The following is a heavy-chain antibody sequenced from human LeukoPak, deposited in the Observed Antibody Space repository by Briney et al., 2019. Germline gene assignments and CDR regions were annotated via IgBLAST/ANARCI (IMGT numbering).Heavy chain of an antibody. CDR1: GGSFSGYY. D-gene: IGHD2-2*01. CDR3: ARRKGSIVVVPAAYYYYYYMDV. Sequence: PSETLSLTCAVYGGSFSGYYWSWIRQPPGKGLEWIGEINHSGSTNYNPSLKSRVTISVDTSKNQFSLKLSSVTAADTAVYYCARRKGSIVVVPAAYYYYYYMDVWGKGTTVTVSS. J-gene: IGHJ6*03. CDR2: INHSGST. V-gene: IGHV4-34*01.